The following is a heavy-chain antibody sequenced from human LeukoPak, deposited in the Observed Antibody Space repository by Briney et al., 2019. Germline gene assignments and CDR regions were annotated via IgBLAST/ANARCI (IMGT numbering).Heavy chain of an antibody. V-gene: IGHV3-23*01. CDR3: AKDSDYSNYGWFDP. CDR2: ISGSGGST. Sequence: GGSLRLSCAASGSTFSSYAMSWVRQAPGKGLEWVSAISGSGGSTYYADSVKGRFTISRDNSKNTLYLQMNSLRAEDTAVYYCAKDSDYSNYGWFDPWGQGTLVTVSS. CDR1: GSTFSSYA. J-gene: IGHJ5*02. D-gene: IGHD4-11*01.